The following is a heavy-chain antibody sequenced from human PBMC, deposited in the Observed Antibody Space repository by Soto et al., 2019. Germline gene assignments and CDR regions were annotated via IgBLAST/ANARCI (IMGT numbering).Heavy chain of an antibody. J-gene: IGHJ5*02. CDR3: ARDVYYDSRKNWFDP. CDR2: INVYNGNT. V-gene: IGHV1-18*01. Sequence: QVQLVQSGAEVKKPGASVKVSCKASGYTFTNYGFIWVRQAPGQGLEWMGWINVYNGNTNYAQKLQGRVTMTTDTSTSTAYMELRSLRSDDTAVYYCARDVYYDSRKNWFDPWGQGTLVTVSS. D-gene: IGHD3-22*01. CDR1: GYTFTNYG.